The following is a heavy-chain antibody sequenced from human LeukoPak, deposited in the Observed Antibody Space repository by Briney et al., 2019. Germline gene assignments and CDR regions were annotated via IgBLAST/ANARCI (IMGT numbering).Heavy chain of an antibody. J-gene: IGHJ3*02. CDR2: ISGSGGST. V-gene: IGHV3-23*01. D-gene: IGHD4-23*01. Sequence: GGSLRLSCAASGFTFSNFAVSWVRQAPGKGPEWVSAISGSGGSTYYADSVEGRFTISRDNSKNTLYLQMNSLRAEDTAVYYCAKSPAVDAAFDIWGQGTMVTVSS. CDR1: GFTFSNFA. CDR3: AKSPAVDAAFDI.